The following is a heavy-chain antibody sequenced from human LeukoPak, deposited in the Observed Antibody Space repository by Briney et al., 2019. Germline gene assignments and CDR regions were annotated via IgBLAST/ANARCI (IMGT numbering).Heavy chain of an antibody. D-gene: IGHD2-2*01. J-gene: IGHJ4*02. CDR2: ISKSGTYI. CDR3: AREVLIVVEPAANTIDY. Sequence: GGSLRLSCAASGFTFRDYTMNWVRQAPGKGLEWVSAISKSGTYIKYADSVKGRFTVSRDNAKNSLFLQINSLRVEDTAVYFCAREVLIVVEPAANTIDYWGQGTRVTVSS. CDR1: GFTFRDYT. V-gene: IGHV3-21*01.